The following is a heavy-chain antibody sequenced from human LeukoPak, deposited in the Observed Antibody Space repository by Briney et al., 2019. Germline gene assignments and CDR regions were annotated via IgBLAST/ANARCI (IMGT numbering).Heavy chain of an antibody. CDR2: ISYDGTNK. D-gene: IGHD1-26*01. CDR1: GFTFSNAW. J-gene: IGHJ4*02. CDR3: AKRGDSGSHKYFDY. V-gene: IGHV3-30*18. Sequence: GGSLRLSCAASGFTFSNAWMSWVRQAPGKGLEWVAFISYDGTNKYYADSVKGRFTISRDSSKNTVYLQMDSLRAEDTAVYYCAKRGDSGSHKYFDYWGQGTLVTVSS.